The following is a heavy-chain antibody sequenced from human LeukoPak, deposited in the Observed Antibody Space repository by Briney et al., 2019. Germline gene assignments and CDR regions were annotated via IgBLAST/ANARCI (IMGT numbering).Heavy chain of an antibody. CDR2: INHSGST. CDR3: ARERGGPIVASNWFDP. D-gene: IGHD5-12*01. Sequence: GSLRLSCAASGFTFDDYGMSWVRQAPGKGLEWIGEINHSGSTNYNPSLKSRVTISVDTSKNQFSLKLSSVTAADTAVYYCARERGGPIVASNWFDPWGQGTLVTVSS. CDR1: GFTFDDYG. J-gene: IGHJ5*02. V-gene: IGHV4-34*01.